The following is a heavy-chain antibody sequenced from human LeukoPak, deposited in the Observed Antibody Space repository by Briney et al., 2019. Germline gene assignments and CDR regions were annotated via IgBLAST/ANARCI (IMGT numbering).Heavy chain of an antibody. Sequence: GGSLRLSCAASGFTFDDYAMHWVRQAPGKGLEWVSLISGDGGSTYYADSAKGRFTISRDNTKTSLYLQINSLRTEDTALYYCAKGTASWYMRCWGQGTLVTVSS. CDR3: AKGTASWYMRC. CDR1: GFTFDDYA. CDR2: ISGDGGST. D-gene: IGHD2-2*02. J-gene: IGHJ4*02. V-gene: IGHV3-43*02.